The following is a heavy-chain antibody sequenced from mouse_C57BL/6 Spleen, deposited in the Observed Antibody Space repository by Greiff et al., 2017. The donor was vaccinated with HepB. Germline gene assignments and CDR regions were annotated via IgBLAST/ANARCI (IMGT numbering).Heavy chain of an antibody. V-gene: IGHV1-69*01. CDR3: ARGAEYGNAWFAY. D-gene: IGHD2-10*02. Sequence: VQLQQPGAELVMPGASVKLFCKASGYTFTSYWMHWVKQRPGQGLEWIGEIDPSDSYTNYNQKVKGKSTLTVDKSSSTAYMQLSSLTSEDSAVYYFARGAEYGNAWFAYWGEGTLVTVSA. CDR1: GYTFTSYW. CDR2: IDPSDSYT. J-gene: IGHJ3*01.